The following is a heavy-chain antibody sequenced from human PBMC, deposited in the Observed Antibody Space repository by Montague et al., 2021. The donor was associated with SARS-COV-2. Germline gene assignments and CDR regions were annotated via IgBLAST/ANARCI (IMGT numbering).Heavy chain of an antibody. V-gene: IGHV3-30*04. D-gene: IGHD1-1*01. CDR2: ISYDGRRE. J-gene: IGHJ6*02. Sequence: SLRLSCAASGFTFSRYGMHWVRQAPGKGLEWVAVISYDGRREYYADSVKGRFTISRDNSKNTMYVQMSSLRVDDTALYYCAKDAGWDYCRTTCCPGMDVWGQGTTVTVSS. CDR1: GFTFSRYG. CDR3: AKDAGWDYCRTTCCPGMDV.